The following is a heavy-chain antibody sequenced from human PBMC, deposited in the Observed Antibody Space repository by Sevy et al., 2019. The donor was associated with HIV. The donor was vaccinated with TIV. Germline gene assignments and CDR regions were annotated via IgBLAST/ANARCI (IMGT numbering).Heavy chain of an antibody. CDR2: ISSSSGTR. Sequence: GGSLRLSCAASGFTLSRYSMNWVRQAPGKGLEWISYISSSSGTRYYADSVKGRFTISRDNAKNSLFLQMNSLRDEDTAVYYCASRGYCGGGSCYSGPNDYWGQGTLVTVSS. J-gene: IGHJ4*02. CDR3: ASRGYCGGGSCYSGPNDY. CDR1: GFTLSRYS. D-gene: IGHD2-15*01. V-gene: IGHV3-48*02.